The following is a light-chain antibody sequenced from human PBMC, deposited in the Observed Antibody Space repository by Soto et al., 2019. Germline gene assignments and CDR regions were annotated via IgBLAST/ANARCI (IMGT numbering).Light chain of an antibody. CDR1: NSDVGGYNY. CDR3: CSYVDTDTWV. CDR2: GVS. Sequence: QSVLTQPRSVSGSPGQSVTISCTGTNSDVGGYNYVSWYQQYPGKAPKLMISGVSERPSGVPDRFSGSKSGNTASLTISGLQYEDEADYYCCSYVDTDTWVFGGGTKLTVL. J-gene: IGLJ3*02. V-gene: IGLV2-11*01.